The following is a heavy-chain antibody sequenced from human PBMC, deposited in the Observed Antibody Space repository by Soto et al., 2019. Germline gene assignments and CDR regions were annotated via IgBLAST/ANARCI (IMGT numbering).Heavy chain of an antibody. J-gene: IGHJ5*02. V-gene: IGHV4-30-4*01. CDR2: IYYSGST. CDR3: ARVPVTTLNWFDP. Sequence: PSETLSLTCTVSGGSISSGDYYWSWIRQPPGKGLEWIGYIYYSGSTYYNPSLKSRVTISVDTSKNQFSLKLSSVTAADTAVYYCARVPVTTLNWFDPWGQGTLVTVS. CDR1: GGSISSGDYY. D-gene: IGHD4-4*01.